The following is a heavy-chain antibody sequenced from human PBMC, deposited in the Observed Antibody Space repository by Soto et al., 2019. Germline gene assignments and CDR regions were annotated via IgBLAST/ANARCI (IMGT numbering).Heavy chain of an antibody. D-gene: IGHD6-25*01. J-gene: IGHJ5*02. CDR1: GFTFSSYA. Sequence: PGGSLRLSCAASGFTFSSYAMSWVRQAPGKGLEWVSAISGSGRSTYYADSVKGRFTISRDNSKNTLYLQMNSLRAADTAVYYCAKDGYIKFHNLFNPWGQGTLVTVSS. CDR3: AKDGYIKFHNLFNP. V-gene: IGHV3-23*01. CDR2: ISGSGRST.